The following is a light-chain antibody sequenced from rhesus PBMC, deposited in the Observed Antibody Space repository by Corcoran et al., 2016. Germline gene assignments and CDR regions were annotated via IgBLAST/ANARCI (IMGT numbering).Light chain of an antibody. Sequence: EIVLTQSPATLSLSPGERVTLSCRASQSVSSRLAWYQQKPGQVLRLLLYDASRRPTGIPERFSGSGAWTDFTLTIRSLEPEDFTAYYCRQYDDWPLSFGGGTKVEIK. V-gene: IGKV3-42*03. J-gene: IGKJ4*01. CDR2: DAS. CDR3: RQYDDWPLS. CDR1: QSVSSR.